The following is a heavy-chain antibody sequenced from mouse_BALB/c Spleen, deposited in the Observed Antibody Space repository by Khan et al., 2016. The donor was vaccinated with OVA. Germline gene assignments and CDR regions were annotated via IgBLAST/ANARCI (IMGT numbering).Heavy chain of an antibody. CDR3: ARNSYRYDCTY. CDR2: IWSDGRT. CDR1: GFSLSTYG. J-gene: IGHJ3*01. D-gene: IGHD2-12*01. Sequence: QVQLKESGPGLVQPSQSLSITCTVSGFSLSTYGIHWVRQSPGKGLEWLGLIWSDGRTDYNVPFISRLSITKDSSKSQVFFKMISLQPDDTAIYYCARNSYRYDCTYWGQGTLVTVSA. V-gene: IGHV2-2*01.